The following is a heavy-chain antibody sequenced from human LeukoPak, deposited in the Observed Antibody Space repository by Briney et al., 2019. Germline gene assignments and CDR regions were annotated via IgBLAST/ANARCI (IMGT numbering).Heavy chain of an antibody. J-gene: IGHJ4*02. D-gene: IGHD3-16*01. V-gene: IGHV3-9*01. CDR1: GFTFDDYA. Sequence: PGGSPRLSCAASGFTFDDYAMHWVRQAPGKGLEWVSGISWNSGSIGYADSVKGRFTISRDNAKNSLYLQMNSLRAEDTALYYCAKDGFDRHFDYWGQGTLVTVSS. CDR3: AKDGFDRHFDY. CDR2: ISWNSGSI.